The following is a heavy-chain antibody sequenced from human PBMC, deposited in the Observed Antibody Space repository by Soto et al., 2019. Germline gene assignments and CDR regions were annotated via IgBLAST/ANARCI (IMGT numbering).Heavy chain of an antibody. CDR1: ENTFSTYL. Sequence: GASVKISCKASENTFSTYLVHWVRQVHGQGLEWMGWHNGYNGQTEYSQKFQGRVTITRDTSAKTAYLELRSLTSEDTAVYYCAGPHDSAGLGTWGQGTLVTVSS. J-gene: IGHJ5*02. V-gene: IGHV1-3*01. CDR3: AGPHDSAGLGT. CDR2: HNGYNGQT. D-gene: IGHD1-1*01.